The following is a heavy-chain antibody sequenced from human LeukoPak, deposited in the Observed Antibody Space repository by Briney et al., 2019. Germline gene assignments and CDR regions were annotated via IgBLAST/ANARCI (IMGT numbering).Heavy chain of an antibody. CDR1: GFTFSSYA. Sequence: QPGGSLRLSCAASGFTFSSYAMHWVRQAPGKGLEWVAVISYDGSNKYYADSVKGRFTISRDNSKNTLYLQMNSLRAEDTAVYYCARCFNDYSNYFDYWGQGTLVTVSS. CDR3: ARCFNDYSNYFDY. V-gene: IGHV3-30-3*01. D-gene: IGHD4-11*01. J-gene: IGHJ4*02. CDR2: ISYDGSNK.